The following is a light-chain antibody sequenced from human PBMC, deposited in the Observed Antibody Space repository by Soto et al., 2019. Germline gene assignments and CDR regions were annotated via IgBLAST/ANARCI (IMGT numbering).Light chain of an antibody. V-gene: IGLV6-57*02. CDR3: QSYDGSNPDVV. J-gene: IGLJ2*01. CDR1: SGSIATNY. Sequence: NFMLTQPHSVSESPGKTVTISCTGSSGSIATNYVQWYQQRPCSAPATVIYEDTQRPSGVPVRFSGSIDSFSNSASLTISGLKTEDEADYYCQSYDGSNPDVVFGGGTKLTVL. CDR2: EDT.